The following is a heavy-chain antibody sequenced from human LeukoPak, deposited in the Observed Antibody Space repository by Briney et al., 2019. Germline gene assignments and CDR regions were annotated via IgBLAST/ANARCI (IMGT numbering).Heavy chain of an antibody. J-gene: IGHJ5*02. CDR2: IYHSGST. CDR3: ARGSSLVAFDP. V-gene: IGHV4-39*07. CDR1: DDSVSRSGSY. D-gene: IGHD3-9*01. Sequence: PSETLSLTCSVSDDSVSRSGSYWGWIRQPPGKGLEWIGYIYHSGSTYYNPSLKSRVTISVDTSKNQFSLKLSSVTAADTAVYYCARGSSLVAFDPWGQGTLVTVSS.